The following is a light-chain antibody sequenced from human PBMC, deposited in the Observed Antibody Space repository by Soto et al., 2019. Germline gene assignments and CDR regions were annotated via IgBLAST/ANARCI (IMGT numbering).Light chain of an antibody. CDR3: QQRSNWLT. V-gene: IGKV3-11*01. Sequence: EIVLTQSPATLSLSPGERATLSCRASQSVSSYLAWYQQKPGQAPRLLIYDASNRATGIPARFSGSGSGTDFTRPISSLEPEDFEVYYCQQRSNWLTFGGGTKVEIK. CDR1: QSVSSY. J-gene: IGKJ4*01. CDR2: DAS.